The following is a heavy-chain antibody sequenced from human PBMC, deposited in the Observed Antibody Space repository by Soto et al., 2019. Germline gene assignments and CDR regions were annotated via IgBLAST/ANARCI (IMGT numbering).Heavy chain of an antibody. D-gene: IGHD2-21*01. CDR2: IDLTGTMT. J-gene: IGHJ4*02. Sequence: EAQLSESGGDLVQPWESLRLSCAASGFSFSDYSMNWVRQAPGKGLEWVAFIDLTGTMTDYRESVKGRFTLSKDKSMKTVYLQMNHLRVEDAAIYYCTKDRVPDGIYSFDYCGRGALVTVSS. CDR3: TKDRVPDGIYSFDY. V-gene: IGHV3-23*05. CDR1: GFSFSDYS.